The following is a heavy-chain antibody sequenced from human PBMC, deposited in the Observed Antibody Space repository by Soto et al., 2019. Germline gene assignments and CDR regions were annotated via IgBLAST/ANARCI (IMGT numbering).Heavy chain of an antibody. CDR1: GYTFTSYA. V-gene: IGHV1-3*01. D-gene: IGHD2-2*01. CDR3: ARVSVPAASPCDP. J-gene: IGHJ5*02. Sequence: QVQLVQSGAEVKKPGASVKVSCKASGYTFTSYAMHWVRQAPAQRLEWMGWINAGNGNTKYSQKFQGSVPITRDTAASTAYMELSSLRSEDTAVYYCARVSVPAASPCDPWGQGTLVTVSS. CDR2: INAGNGNT.